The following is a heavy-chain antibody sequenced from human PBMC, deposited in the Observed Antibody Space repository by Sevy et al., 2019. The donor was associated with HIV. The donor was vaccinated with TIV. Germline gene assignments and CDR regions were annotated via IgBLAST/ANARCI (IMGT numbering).Heavy chain of an antibody. Sequence: GGSLRLSCEVFGFNFRNYWMSWVRQAPGKGLEWVANIKHDGSEQYCLDSVKGRFTVSRDNGKKSLYLQMTGLRVDDAALYYCAREIEDEDKSGAKFDYWGRGTLVTVSS. CDR3: AREIEDEDKSGAKFDY. CDR1: GFNFRNYW. J-gene: IGHJ4*02. CDR2: IKHDGSEQ. D-gene: IGHD3-10*01. V-gene: IGHV3-7*01.